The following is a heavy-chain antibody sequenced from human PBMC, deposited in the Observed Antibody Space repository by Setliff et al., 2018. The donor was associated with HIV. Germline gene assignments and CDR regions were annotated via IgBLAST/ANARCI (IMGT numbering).Heavy chain of an antibody. CDR3: ARDLAY. CDR2: IKEDGSEK. J-gene: IGHJ4*02. Sequence: GGSLRLSCAASGFTFSSYWMSWVRQAPGKGLEWVANIKEDGSEKYYVDPVKGRFTISRDNAQNSLYLQMSSLKVEDTAVYYCARDLAYWGQGTLVTVS. V-gene: IGHV3-7*03. CDR1: GFTFSSYW.